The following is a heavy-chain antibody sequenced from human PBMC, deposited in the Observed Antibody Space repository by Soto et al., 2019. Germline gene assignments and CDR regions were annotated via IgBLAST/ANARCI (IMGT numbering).Heavy chain of an antibody. CDR1: GGSISSSSYY. Sequence: SETLSLTCTVSGGSISSSSYYWGWIRQPPGKGLEWIGSIYYSGSTYYNPSLKSRVTISVDTSKNQFSLKLSSVTAADTAVYYCARPSGGYCSSTSCPDTYYYYGMDVWGQGTTVT. V-gene: IGHV4-39*01. CDR2: IYYSGST. J-gene: IGHJ6*02. D-gene: IGHD2-2*01. CDR3: ARPSGGYCSSTSCPDTYYYYGMDV.